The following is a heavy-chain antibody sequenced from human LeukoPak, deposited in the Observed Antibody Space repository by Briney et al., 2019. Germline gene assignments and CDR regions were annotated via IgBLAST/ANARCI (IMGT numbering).Heavy chain of an antibody. J-gene: IGHJ5*02. V-gene: IGHV3-21*04. D-gene: IGHD5-24*01. CDR3: ARVEIGYTGFDP. CDR1: GFSFSIYF. CDR2: ISRTSEYI. Sequence: GGALRLSCAASGFSFSIYFMNWVRQAPGMGLEWVSSISRTSEYIHYADSVRGRFAISRHNSKNTLYLQMNSLRAEDTAVYYCARVEIGYTGFDPWGQGTLVTVSS.